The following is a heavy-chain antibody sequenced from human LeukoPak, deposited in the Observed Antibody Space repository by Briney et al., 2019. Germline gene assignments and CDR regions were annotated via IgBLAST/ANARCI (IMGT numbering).Heavy chain of an antibody. CDR2: TYPGNSDT. Sequence: GESLKISCKGSGYIFTSYWISWVRQMPPKGLEWMGFTYPGNSDTRYSPSFQDQVTISADNSFSTAYLQWSSLKTSDTAMYYCARSPRGVAAARSWFDTWGQGTLVTVSS. CDR3: ARSPRGVAAARSWFDT. J-gene: IGHJ5*02. V-gene: IGHV5-51*01. CDR1: GYIFTSYW. D-gene: IGHD2-2*01.